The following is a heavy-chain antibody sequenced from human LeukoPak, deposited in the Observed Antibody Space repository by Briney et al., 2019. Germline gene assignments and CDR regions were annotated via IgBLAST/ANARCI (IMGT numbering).Heavy chain of an antibody. CDR2: TYYRSKWHY. CDR1: GDSVSSNSAA. V-gene: IGHV6-1*01. CDR3: AREIRGSGWYLYYFDY. J-gene: IGHJ4*02. D-gene: IGHD6-19*01. Sequence: SQTLSLTCAISGDSVSSNSAAWNWIRQSPSRGLEWVGRTYYRSKWHYDYAVSVKSRITINPDTSKNQFSLQLNSVTPEDTAVYYCAREIRGSGWYLYYFDYWGQGTLVTVSS.